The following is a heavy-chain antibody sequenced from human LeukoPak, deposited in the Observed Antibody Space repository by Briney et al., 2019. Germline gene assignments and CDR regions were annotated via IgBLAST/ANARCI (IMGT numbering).Heavy chain of an antibody. V-gene: IGHV3-30*02. Sequence: GGSLRLSCVASGFTFRNYDMHWVRQTPDRGLEWVAFIRSDGSDEEYADSVKGRFTISRDNSKNTLYLQMNNVGGEDRALYYGGKWKYEGSWILSLDLWGKGTTVIVSS. CDR2: IRSDGSDE. CDR1: GFTFRNYD. D-gene: IGHD6-13*01. J-gene: IGHJ6*04. CDR3: GKWKYEGSWILSLDL.